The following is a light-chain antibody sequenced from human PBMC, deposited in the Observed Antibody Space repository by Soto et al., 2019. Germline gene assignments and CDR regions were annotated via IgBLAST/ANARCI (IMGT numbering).Light chain of an antibody. Sequence: DIQMTQSPSTLSASVGDRVTITGRASQSISSWLAWYQQKPGKAPNLLLYKASSLESGVPSRFSGSGSGTEVTLSISSLQPDDFATYYCQEYSTHYRTFGQGTKVEIK. CDR1: QSISSW. V-gene: IGKV1-5*03. CDR3: QEYSTHYRT. J-gene: IGKJ1*01. CDR2: KAS.